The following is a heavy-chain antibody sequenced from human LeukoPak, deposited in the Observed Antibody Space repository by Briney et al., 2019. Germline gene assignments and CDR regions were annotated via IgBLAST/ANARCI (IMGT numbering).Heavy chain of an antibody. J-gene: IGHJ4*02. CDR1: GFRFSNYW. CDR2: INIDGSIT. V-gene: IGHV3-74*01. D-gene: IGHD3-10*01. CDR3: ASPFRGVDY. Sequence: GGSLRLSCTASGFRFSNYWMHWVRQTPGKGLVWVSHINIDGSITDYADSVKGRFAISRDNAKNTLYLQMNSLRAEDTAVYYCASPFRGVDYWGQGTLVTVSS.